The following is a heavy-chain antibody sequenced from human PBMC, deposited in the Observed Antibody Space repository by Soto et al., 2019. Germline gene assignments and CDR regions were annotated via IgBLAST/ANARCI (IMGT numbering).Heavy chain of an antibody. D-gene: IGHD1-7*01. CDR2: VSAYNGNT. Sequence: QVQLVQSGAEVKKPGASVKVSCKASGYTFSNAAITWVRQAPGQGLEWMGWVSAYNGNTNCAQKFKGRVTMTTDTSTSTAYMEIRSLRYDDTAVYVGARASRYYWNYMMYWGQGTLVTVSS. V-gene: IGHV1-18*01. CDR3: ARASRYYWNYMMY. J-gene: IGHJ4*02. CDR1: GYTFSNAA.